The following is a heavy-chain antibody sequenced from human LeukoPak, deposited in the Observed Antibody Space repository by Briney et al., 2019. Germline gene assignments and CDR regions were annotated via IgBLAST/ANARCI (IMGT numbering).Heavy chain of an antibody. CDR2: ISSSSSTL. J-gene: IGHJ5*02. CDR3: ASGAEGYVFDP. CDR1: GFTFSRCS. D-gene: IGHD5-12*01. Sequence: QSGGSLRLSCAVSGFTFSRCSMNWVRQAPGKGLEWVSYISSSSSTLYYADSVKGRFSISRDNAKTSLYLQMNSLRAEDTAVYYCASGAEGYVFDPWGQGTLVTVSS. V-gene: IGHV3-48*01.